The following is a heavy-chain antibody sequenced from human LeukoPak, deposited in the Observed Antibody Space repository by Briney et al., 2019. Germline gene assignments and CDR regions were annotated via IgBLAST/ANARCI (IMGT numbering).Heavy chain of an antibody. CDR3: ARGSVAAYSPFDY. J-gene: IGHJ4*02. D-gene: IGHD6-6*01. V-gene: IGHV1-18*04. CDR1: GYTFTSYY. CDR2: ISAYNGNT. Sequence: ASVEVSCKASGYTFTSYYMHWVRQAPGQGLEWMGWISAYNGNTNYAQKLQGRVTMTTDTSTSTAYMELRSLRSDDTAVYYCARGSVAAYSPFDYWGQGTLVTVSS.